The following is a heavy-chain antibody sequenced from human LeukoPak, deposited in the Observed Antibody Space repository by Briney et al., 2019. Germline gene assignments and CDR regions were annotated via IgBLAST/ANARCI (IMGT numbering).Heavy chain of an antibody. V-gene: IGHV3-49*03. D-gene: IGHD3-22*01. CDR3: TRPHFYDSIGYSVAY. J-gene: IGHJ4*02. CDR2: IRANSYGGTT. Sequence: FRQAPXXXXXXVXFIRANSYGGTTEYAASVKGRFTISRDDSKSIAHLQMNGLKTEDTAMYYCTRPHFYDSIGYSVAYWGQGTLVTVSS.